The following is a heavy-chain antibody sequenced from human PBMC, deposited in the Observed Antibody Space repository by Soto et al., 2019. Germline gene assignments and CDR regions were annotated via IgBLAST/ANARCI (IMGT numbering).Heavy chain of an antibody. CDR3: ASLTTVTYYYYGMDV. D-gene: IGHD4-17*01. CDR1: GFTFSSYS. V-gene: IGHV3-48*02. J-gene: IGHJ6*02. Sequence: VQLVESGGGLVQPGGSLRLSCAASGFTFSSYSMNWVRQAPGKGLEWVSYISSSSSTIYYADSVKGRFTISRDNAKNSLYLQMNSLRDEDTAVYYCASLTTVTYYYYGMDVWGQGTTVTVSS. CDR2: ISSSSSTI.